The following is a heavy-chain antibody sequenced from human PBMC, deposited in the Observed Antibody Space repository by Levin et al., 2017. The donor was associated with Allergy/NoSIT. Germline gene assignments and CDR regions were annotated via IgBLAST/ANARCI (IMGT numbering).Heavy chain of an antibody. D-gene: IGHD6-13*01. V-gene: IGHV3-53*01. CDR1: GFTVSSNY. CDR2: IYSGGST. J-gene: IGHJ4*02. CDR3: ARLHSSSWSFFDY. Sequence: SCAASGFTVSSNYMSWVRQAPGKGLEWVSVIYSGGSTYYADSVKGRFTISRDNSKNTLYLQMNSLRAEDTAVYYCARLHSSSWSFFDYWGQGTLVTVSS.